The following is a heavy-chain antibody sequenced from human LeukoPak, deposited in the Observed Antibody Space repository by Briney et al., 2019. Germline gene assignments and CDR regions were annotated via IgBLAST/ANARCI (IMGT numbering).Heavy chain of an antibody. CDR3: ARVESYPLRNAFDI. V-gene: IGHV4-38-2*02. J-gene: IGHJ3*02. Sequence: SETLSLTCTVSGYSISSGYYWGWIRQPPGKGLEWIGSFYDSGNTYYNPSLKSRVTISVDTSKNQFSLKLSSVTAADTAVYYCARVESYPLRNAFDIWGQGTMVTVSS. D-gene: IGHD1-14*01. CDR2: FYDSGNT. CDR1: GYSISSGYY.